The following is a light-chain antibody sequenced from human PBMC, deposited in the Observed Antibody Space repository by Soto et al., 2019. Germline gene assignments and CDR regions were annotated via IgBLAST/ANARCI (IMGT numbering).Light chain of an antibody. Sequence: EVVMTQSPAALSVPPGERATLSCRASQSISDNLAWYQQKPGQGPRLLIYSASTRATDIPTRFSGSGSGTEFTLTISSLQSEDYAVYSCQQYNNWPQTVGQGTKVDTK. CDR1: QSISDN. J-gene: IGKJ1*01. V-gene: IGKV3D-15*01. CDR3: QQYNNWPQT. CDR2: SAS.